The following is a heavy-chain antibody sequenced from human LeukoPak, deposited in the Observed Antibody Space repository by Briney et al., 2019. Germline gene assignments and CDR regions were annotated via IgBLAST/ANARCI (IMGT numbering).Heavy chain of an antibody. CDR2: INHSGST. D-gene: IGHD4/OR15-4a*01. V-gene: IGHV4-34*01. CDR1: GGSISSYY. CDR3: ARMGAKAGASASPDY. J-gene: IGHJ4*02. Sequence: SETLSLTCTVSGGSISSYYWSWLRQPPGKGLEWIGEINHSGSTNYNPSLKSRVAISVDTPKNHFSLQLSSVTAADTAVYYCARMGAKAGASASPDYWGQGTLVTVSS.